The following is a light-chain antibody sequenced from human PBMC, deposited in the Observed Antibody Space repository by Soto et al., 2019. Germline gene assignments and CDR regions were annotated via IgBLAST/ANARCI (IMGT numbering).Light chain of an antibody. V-gene: IGKV3-20*01. Sequence: IVLTQSPGTLSLSPGERVTLSCRASQSVTTRLAWYQHKPGQAPRLLMSGASSRASGIPDRFSGSGSGTDFTLTISRLEPEDFAVYYCQQYGSSPITFGQGTRLEN. CDR3: QQYGSSPIT. CDR2: GAS. J-gene: IGKJ5*01. CDR1: QSVTTR.